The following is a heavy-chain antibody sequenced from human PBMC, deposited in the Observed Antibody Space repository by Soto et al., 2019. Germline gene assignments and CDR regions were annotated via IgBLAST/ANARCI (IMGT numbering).Heavy chain of an antibody. Sequence: QVQLQESGPGLVKPSQTLSLTCTVSGGSISSGDYYWSWIRQPPGKGLEWIGYIYYSGSTYYNPSLKSRVTISVDPPKNQFYLKLSSVTAADPAVYYCARDVTGLPPHIWGQGTMVTVSS. J-gene: IGHJ3*02. CDR3: ARDVTGLPPHI. V-gene: IGHV4-30-4*01. D-gene: IGHD2-8*02. CDR2: IYYSGST. CDR1: GGSISSGDYY.